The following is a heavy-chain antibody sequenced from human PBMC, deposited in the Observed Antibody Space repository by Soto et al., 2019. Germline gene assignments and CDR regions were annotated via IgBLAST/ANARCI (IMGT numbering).Heavy chain of an antibody. CDR1: GFTFSSYS. J-gene: IGHJ4*02. CDR3: AKVRTGTTKEFYFDY. CDR2: ISGSGGST. Sequence: PGGSLRLSCAASGFTFSSYSISWVRQAPWKGLEWVSAISGSGGSTYYADSVKGRFTISRDNSKNTLYLQMNSLRAEDTDVYYCAKVRTGTTKEFYFDYWGQGTLVTVSS. V-gene: IGHV3-23*01. D-gene: IGHD1-7*01.